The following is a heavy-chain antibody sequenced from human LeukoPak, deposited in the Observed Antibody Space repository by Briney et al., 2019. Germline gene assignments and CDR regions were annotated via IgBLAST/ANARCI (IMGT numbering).Heavy chain of an antibody. Sequence: PSQTLSLTCTVSGGSISSGSYYWSWIRQPAGKGLEWIGRIYTSGSTNYNPSLKSRITISVDTSKNQFSLKLSSVTAADTAVYYCARSGKYQRVFDYWGQGTLVTVSS. CDR2: IYTSGST. CDR1: GGSISSGSYY. V-gene: IGHV4-61*02. J-gene: IGHJ4*02. CDR3: ARSGKYQRVFDY. D-gene: IGHD2-2*01.